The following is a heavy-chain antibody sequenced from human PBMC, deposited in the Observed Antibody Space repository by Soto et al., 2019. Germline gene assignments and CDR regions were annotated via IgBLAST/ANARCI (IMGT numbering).Heavy chain of an antibody. D-gene: IGHD3-3*01. CDR2: IDWDDDK. Sequence: QITLNESGPTVVRPTETLTLTCRFSGFSLTTSGVGVGWIRQSPGQAPEWLALIDWDDDKRYSASLKSRLTRTKDTSKNQVVLTVSDLDPTDTATYYCAHRVLRTVFGLVTTTAISFDFWGQGTPVAVSS. CDR1: GFSLTTSGVG. J-gene: IGHJ4*02. CDR3: AHRVLRTVFGLVTTTAISFDF. V-gene: IGHV2-5*02.